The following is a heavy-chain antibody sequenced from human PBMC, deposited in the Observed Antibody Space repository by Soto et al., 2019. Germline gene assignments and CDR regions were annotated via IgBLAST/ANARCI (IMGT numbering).Heavy chain of an antibody. J-gene: IGHJ6*02. Sequence: QVQLVQSGAEVKNPGASVKVSCKASGYTFTRYGIGWARQAPGQGLEWMGWINTYNGNTNYAQHVPGRVTPTTDTSTSTAYMELRSLRSNDTAIYYCAMVDVYVTPTPQDVWGQGTTVIVSS. CDR1: GYTFTRYG. V-gene: IGHV1-18*01. CDR3: AMVDVYVTPTPQDV. D-gene: IGHD3-16*01. CDR2: INTYNGNT.